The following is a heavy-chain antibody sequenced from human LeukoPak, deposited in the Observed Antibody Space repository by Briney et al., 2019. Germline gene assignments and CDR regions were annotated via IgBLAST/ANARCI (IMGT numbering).Heavy chain of an antibody. Sequence: GASVKVSCKASGYTFTSYGISWVRQAPGQGLEWMGWISAYNGNTNYAQKLQGRVTMTTDTSTSTAYMELRSLRSEDTAVYYCARRNDSSGIDYFDYWGQGTLVTVSS. CDR3: ARRNDSSGIDYFDY. V-gene: IGHV1-18*01. D-gene: IGHD6-19*01. CDR1: GYTFTSYG. J-gene: IGHJ4*02. CDR2: ISAYNGNT.